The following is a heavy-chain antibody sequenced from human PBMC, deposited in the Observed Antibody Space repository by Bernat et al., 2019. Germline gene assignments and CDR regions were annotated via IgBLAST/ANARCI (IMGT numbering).Heavy chain of an antibody. CDR1: GNTFTGYY. CDR2: INPNSGGT. D-gene: IGHD6-19*01. Sequence: QVQLVQSGAEVKKSGASVKVSCRAPGNTFTGYYMHWVRQAPGQGLEWMGWINPNSGGTNYEQKFQGWVTMTRDTSISTAYMELSRLRSDDTAVYYCAREEGIAVAGIFNYYYGMDVWGQGTTVTVSS. V-gene: IGHV1-2*04. J-gene: IGHJ6*02. CDR3: AREEGIAVAGIFNYYYGMDV.